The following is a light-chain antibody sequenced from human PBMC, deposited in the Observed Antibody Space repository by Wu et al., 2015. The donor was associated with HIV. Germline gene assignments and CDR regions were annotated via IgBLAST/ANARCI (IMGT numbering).Light chain of an antibody. CDR2: EAS. V-gene: IGKV1-5*03. J-gene: IGKJ2*01. Sequence: DIQMTQSPSTLSASIGDRVTITCRASESISKWVAWYQQKPGKAPKLLIYEASSLESGVSSRFSGSGSGTEFTLTISSLQPDDFGTYYCQHYNNYPYTFGQGTKLEIK. CDR1: ESISKW. CDR3: QHYNNYPYT.